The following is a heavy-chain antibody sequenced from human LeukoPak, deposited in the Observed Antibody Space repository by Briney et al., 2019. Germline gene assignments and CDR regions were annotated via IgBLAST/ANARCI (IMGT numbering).Heavy chain of an antibody. CDR3: ARVDGSSSCPDY. CDR2: ISSSSSYI. CDR1: GFTFSTYS. J-gene: IGHJ4*02. Sequence: GGSLRLSCAASGFTFSTYSMNWVRQAPGKGLEWVSSISSSSSYIYYADSVKGRFTISRDNAKNSLYLQMSGLRAEDTAVYYCARVDGSSSCPDYWGQGILVTVSS. V-gene: IGHV3-21*01. D-gene: IGHD6-13*01.